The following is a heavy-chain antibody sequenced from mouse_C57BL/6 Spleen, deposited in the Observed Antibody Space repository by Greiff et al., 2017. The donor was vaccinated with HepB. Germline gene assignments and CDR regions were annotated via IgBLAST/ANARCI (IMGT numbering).Heavy chain of an antibody. Sequence: VQLQQSGAELVRPGASVTLSCKASGYTFTDYEMHWVKQTPVHGLEWIGAIDPETGGTAYHQKFKGKAILTADKSSSTAYMELRSLTSEDSAVYYCTNYGSSSPPFAYWGQGTLVTVSA. CDR2: IDPETGGT. CDR1: GYTFTDYE. D-gene: IGHD1-1*01. J-gene: IGHJ3*01. V-gene: IGHV1-15*01. CDR3: TNYGSSSPPFAY.